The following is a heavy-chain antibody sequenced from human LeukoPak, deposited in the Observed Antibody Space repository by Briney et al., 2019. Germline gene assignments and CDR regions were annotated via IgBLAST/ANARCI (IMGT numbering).Heavy chain of an antibody. CDR1: GYTFTSYG. J-gene: IGHJ3*02. Sequence: ASVKVSCKASGYTFTSYGISWVRQAPGQGLEWMGGIIPIFGTANYAQKFQGRVTITADESTSTAYMELSSLRSEDTAVYYCASGTGTHAFDIWGQGTMVTVSS. CDR2: IIPIFGTA. V-gene: IGHV1-69*13. CDR3: ASGTGTHAFDI. D-gene: IGHD1-14*01.